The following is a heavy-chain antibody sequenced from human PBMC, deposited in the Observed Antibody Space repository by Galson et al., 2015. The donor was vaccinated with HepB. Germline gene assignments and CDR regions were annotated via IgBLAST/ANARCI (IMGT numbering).Heavy chain of an antibody. Sequence: SVKVSCKASGYTFTGYYMHWVRQAPGQGLEWMGWINPNSGGTDYAQKFQGRVTMTRDTSISTAYMELSRLRSDDTAVYYCARAEDGHYSGHSSSWYPPNWFDPWGQGTLVTVSS. CDR1: GYTFTGYY. J-gene: IGHJ5*02. V-gene: IGHV1-2*02. D-gene: IGHD6-13*01. CDR3: ARAEDGHYSGHSSSWYPPNWFDP. CDR2: INPNSGGT.